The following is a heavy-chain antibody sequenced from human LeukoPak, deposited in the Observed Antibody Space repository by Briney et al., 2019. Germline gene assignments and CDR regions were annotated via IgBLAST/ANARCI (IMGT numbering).Heavy chain of an antibody. Sequence: PGGSLRLSCAASGFTFSSYSMNWVRQAPGKGLEWVSSISSSSSYIYYADSVKGRFTISRDNAKNSLYLQMNSLRAEDTAVYYCARCPYSSSLLPEYYYYYYGMDVWGQGTTVTVSS. J-gene: IGHJ6*02. CDR3: ARCPYSSSLLPEYYYYYYGMDV. CDR2: ISSSSSYI. V-gene: IGHV3-21*01. CDR1: GFTFSSYS. D-gene: IGHD6-13*01.